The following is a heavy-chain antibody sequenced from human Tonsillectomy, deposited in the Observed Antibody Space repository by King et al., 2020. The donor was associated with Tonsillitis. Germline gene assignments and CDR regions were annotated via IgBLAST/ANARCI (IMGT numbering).Heavy chain of an antibody. CDR1: GFTFSSYA. Sequence: VQLVESGGGLVQPGGSLRLSCAASGFTFSSYAMSWVRQAPGKGLEWVSAISGSGGGTYYADSVKGRFTISRDNSKNTLYLQMNSLRAEDTAVYYCAKSITMVRGVIISGYYFDYWGQGTLVTVSS. D-gene: IGHD3-10*01. CDR3: AKSITMVRGVIISGYYFDY. CDR2: ISGSGGGT. V-gene: IGHV3-23*04. J-gene: IGHJ4*02.